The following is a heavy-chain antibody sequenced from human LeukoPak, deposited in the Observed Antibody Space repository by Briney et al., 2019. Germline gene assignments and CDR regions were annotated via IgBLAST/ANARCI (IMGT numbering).Heavy chain of an antibody. CDR2: IYPGDSDT. CDR1: GYSFTSYW. V-gene: IGHV5-51*01. Sequence: GESLKISCNCSGYSFTSYWIGWVRQMPGKGLEWMGVIYPGDSDTGYSPSFQGQVTISADKSISTAYLQWMSLMASDAAMYYCARIIVGATNDAFDIWGQGTMVTVSS. CDR3: ARIIVGATNDAFDI. D-gene: IGHD1-26*01. J-gene: IGHJ3*02.